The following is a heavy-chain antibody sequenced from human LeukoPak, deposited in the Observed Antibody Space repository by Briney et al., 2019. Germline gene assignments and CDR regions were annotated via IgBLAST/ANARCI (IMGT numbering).Heavy chain of an antibody. D-gene: IGHD1-26*01. CDR2: VSHDGTNE. V-gene: IGHV3-30*18. Sequence: GRSLRLPCAASGFTFSSYGMHWVRQAPGKGLEWVAVVSHDGTNEFSADSVKGRFTISRDNSKDTLYLQMNSLRAEDTAVYYCAKGSGGSYYGYFDYWGQGTLVTVSS. J-gene: IGHJ4*02. CDR3: AKGSGGSYYGYFDY. CDR1: GFTFSSYG.